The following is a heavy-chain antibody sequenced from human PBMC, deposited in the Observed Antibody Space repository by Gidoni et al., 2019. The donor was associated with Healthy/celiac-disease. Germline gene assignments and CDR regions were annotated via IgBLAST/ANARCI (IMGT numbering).Heavy chain of an antibody. CDR3: AAPSVDRLGLDWYFDL. Sequence: QVQLQESGPGLVKPSGTLSLTCAVSVGSITSSNWWSWVRQPPGKGLEWIGEIYHCGSTNYNPSLKSRVTISVDKSKNQFSLKLSSVTAADTAVYYCAAPSVDRLGLDWYFDLWGRGTLVTVSS. V-gene: IGHV4-4*02. CDR2: IYHCGST. CDR1: VGSITSSNW. J-gene: IGHJ2*01. D-gene: IGHD2-2*01.